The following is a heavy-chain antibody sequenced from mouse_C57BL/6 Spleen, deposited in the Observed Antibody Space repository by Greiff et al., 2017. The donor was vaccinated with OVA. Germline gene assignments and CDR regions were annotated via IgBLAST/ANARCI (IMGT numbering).Heavy chain of an antibody. D-gene: IGHD3-2*02. V-gene: IGHV1-47*01. J-gene: IGHJ3*01. CDR1: GYTFTTYP. Sequence: VMLVESGAELVKPGASVKMSCKASGYTFTTYPIEWMKQNHGKSLEWIGNFHPYNDDTKYNEKFKGKATLTVEKSSSTVYLELSRLTSDDSAVYYCARRAAQATFVFAYWGQGTLVTVSA. CDR3: ARRAAQATFVFAY. CDR2: FHPYNDDT.